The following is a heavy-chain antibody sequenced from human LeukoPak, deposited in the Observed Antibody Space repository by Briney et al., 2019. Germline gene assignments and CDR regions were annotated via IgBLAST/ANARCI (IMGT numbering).Heavy chain of an antibody. CDR2: IIPIFGTP. D-gene: IGHD3-22*01. CDR3: ARMSYYDSSGDNWFDP. CDR1: GGTFSNYA. J-gene: IGHJ5*02. Sequence: SVKVSCKASGGTFSNYATNWVRQAPGQGLEWVGDIIPIFGTPNYAQKFQGRVTITADKSTSTAYMELSSLRSEDTAVYYCARMSYYDSSGDNWFDPWGQGTLVTVSS. V-gene: IGHV1-69*06.